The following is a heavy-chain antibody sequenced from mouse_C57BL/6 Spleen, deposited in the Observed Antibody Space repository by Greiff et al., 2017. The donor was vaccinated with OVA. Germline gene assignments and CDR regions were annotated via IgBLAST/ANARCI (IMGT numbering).Heavy chain of an antibody. D-gene: IGHD2-4*01. Sequence: RVESGAELVRPGSSVKLSCKDSYFAFMASAMHWVKQRPGHGLEWIGSFTMYSDATEYSENFKGKATLTANTSSSTAYMKLSSLTSEDSAVYYCARGDYDYDNYAMDYWGQGTSVTVSS. J-gene: IGHJ4*01. V-gene: IGHV1-49*01. CDR3: ARGDYDYDNYAMDY. CDR2: FTMYSDAT. CDR1: YFAFMASA.